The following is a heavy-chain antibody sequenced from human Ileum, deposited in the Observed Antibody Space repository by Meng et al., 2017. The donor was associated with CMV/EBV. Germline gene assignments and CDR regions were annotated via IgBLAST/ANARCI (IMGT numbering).Heavy chain of an antibody. CDR2: INHSGST. CDR1: GGSFSGYY. D-gene: IGHD2-2*01. Sequence: SETLSLTCAVYGGSFSGYYWSWIRQPPGKGLGWIGEINHSGSTNYNPSLKSRVTISVDTSKNQFSLKLSSVTAADTAVYYCARGRYCSSTSCRSLPKGGLYYWGQGTLVTVSS. V-gene: IGHV4-34*01. CDR3: ARGRYCSSTSCRSLPKGGLYY. J-gene: IGHJ4*02.